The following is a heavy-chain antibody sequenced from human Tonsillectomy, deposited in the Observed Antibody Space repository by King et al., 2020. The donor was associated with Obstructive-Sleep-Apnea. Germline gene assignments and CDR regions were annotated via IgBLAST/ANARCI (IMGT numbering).Heavy chain of an antibody. V-gene: IGHV3-30*04. CDR2: ISYDGNNK. J-gene: IGHJ4*02. CDR1: GFIFSNYA. Sequence: HVQLVESGGGVVQPGRSLRLSCAASGFIFSNYAMHWVRQAPGKGLEWVAVISYDGNNKYYADSVKGRFTISRDNSKNMLFLQMNSLRAEDTAVYSCARETVEAHRYFDYWGQGTLVTVSS. D-gene: IGHD4-23*01. CDR3: ARETVEAHRYFDY.